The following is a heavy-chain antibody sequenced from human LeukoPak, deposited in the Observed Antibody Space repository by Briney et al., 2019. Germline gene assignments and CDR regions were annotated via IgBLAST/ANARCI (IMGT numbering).Heavy chain of an antibody. D-gene: IGHD6-6*01. Sequence: PGGSLRLSCTTSGFSLSDYPMNWVRQAPGKGLEWVGFIRSKGYGGTTEYAASVKGRFTISRDDSKSIAYLQMNSLKTEDTAFYYCTKGRSSDYWGQGTLVTVSS. J-gene: IGHJ4*02. CDR1: GFSLSDYP. V-gene: IGHV3-49*04. CDR2: IRSKGYGGTT. CDR3: TKGRSSDY.